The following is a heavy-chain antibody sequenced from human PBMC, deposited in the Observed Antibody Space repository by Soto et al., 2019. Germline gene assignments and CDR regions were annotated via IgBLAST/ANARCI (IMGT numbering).Heavy chain of an antibody. CDR3: ARGFLVYGTFDY. CDR1: GGSISSGGYY. Sequence: PSETLSLTCTFSGGSISSGGYYWSWIRQHPGKGLEWIGYIYYSGSTYYNPSLKSRVTISVDTSKNQFSLKLSSVTAADTAVYYCARGFLVYGTFDYWGQGTLVIVSS. D-gene: IGHD2-8*01. J-gene: IGHJ4*02. CDR2: IYYSGST. V-gene: IGHV4-31*03.